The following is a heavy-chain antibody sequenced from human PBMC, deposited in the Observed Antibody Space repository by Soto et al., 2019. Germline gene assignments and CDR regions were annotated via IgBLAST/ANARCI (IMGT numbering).Heavy chain of an antibody. V-gene: IGHV4-31*03. CDR1: GDSISSGGYY. D-gene: IGHD2-21*02. CDR3: ARDYYCSAGDCLTILDV. Sequence: QVQLQESGPGLVKPSQTLSLTCTVSGDSISSGGYYWSWIRQHPGKGLEWIVYIYYSGSTYYNPSLKGRVNMSLDTSKNQCALQLSSVTAADTAVYYCARDYYCSAGDCLTILDVWGQGTTVTVSS. CDR2: IYYSGST. J-gene: IGHJ6*02.